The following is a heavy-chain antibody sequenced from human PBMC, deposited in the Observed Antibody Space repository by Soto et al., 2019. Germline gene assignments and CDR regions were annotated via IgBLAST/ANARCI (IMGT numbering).Heavy chain of an antibody. CDR1: GFTFSSYA. Sequence: EVQLLESGGGLVQPGGSLRLSCAASGFTFSSYAMSWVRQAPGKGLEWVSGISGSGGSTNYADSVKGRFTISRDNSKNTLYLQMNSMGAEDTAVYYCATVRSGWYGDGFDIWGQGTMVTVSS. CDR3: ATVRSGWYGDGFDI. V-gene: IGHV3-23*01. D-gene: IGHD6-19*01. J-gene: IGHJ3*02. CDR2: ISGSGGST.